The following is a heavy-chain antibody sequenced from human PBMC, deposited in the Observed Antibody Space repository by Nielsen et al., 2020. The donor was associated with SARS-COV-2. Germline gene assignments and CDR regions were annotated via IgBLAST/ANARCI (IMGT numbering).Heavy chain of an antibody. CDR2: ISYDGSNK. Sequence: GESLKITCAASGFTFSSYGMHWVRQAPGKGLEWVAVISYDGSNKYYADSVKGRFTISRDNSKNTLYLQINSLRAEDTAVYYCAKGEDIVLQPTAIPLWGQGTMVPVSS. D-gene: IGHD2-8*01. V-gene: IGHV3-30*18. CDR3: AKGEDIVLQPTAIPL. J-gene: IGHJ3*01. CDR1: GFTFSSYG.